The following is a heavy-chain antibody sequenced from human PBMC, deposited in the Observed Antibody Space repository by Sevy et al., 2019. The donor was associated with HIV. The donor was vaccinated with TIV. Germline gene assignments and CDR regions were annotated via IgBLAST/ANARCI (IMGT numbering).Heavy chain of an antibody. V-gene: IGHV3-30*18. D-gene: IGHD5-18*01. Sequence: GGSLRLSCAASGLTFSTDGMHWVRQAPGKGLEWVAVISYDGNIQYYAASVKGRFTVSRDNSKNTLYLQMNSLRAEDSAVYYCAKDQGGYNYAPGYWGQGTLVTVSS. CDR3: AKDQGGYNYAPGY. J-gene: IGHJ4*02. CDR1: GLTFSTDG. CDR2: ISYDGNIQ.